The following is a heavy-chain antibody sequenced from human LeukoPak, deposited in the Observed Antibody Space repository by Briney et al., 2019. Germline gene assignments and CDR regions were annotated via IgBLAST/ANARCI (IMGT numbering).Heavy chain of an antibody. D-gene: IGHD2-15*01. V-gene: IGHV3-23*01. J-gene: IGHJ4*02. CDR2: ISGSGGST. CDR1: GFTFSSYA. Sequence: GGSLRLSCAASGFTFSSYAMSWVRQAPGKGLEWVSAISGSGGSTYYADSVQGRFTISRDNSKSTLCLQMNSLRAEDTAVYYCAKQLGYCSDGSCYFPYWSQGTLVTVSS. CDR3: AKQLGYCSDGSCYFPY.